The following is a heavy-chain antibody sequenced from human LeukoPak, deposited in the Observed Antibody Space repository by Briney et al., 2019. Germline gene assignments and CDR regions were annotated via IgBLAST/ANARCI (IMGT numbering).Heavy chain of an antibody. CDR2: IIPIFGTA. D-gene: IGHD4-11*01. J-gene: IGHJ6*03. V-gene: IGHV1-69*05. CDR1: GGTFSSYA. Sequence: GASVKVSCKASGGTFSSYAISWVRQAPGQGLEWMGGIIPIFGTANYAQKFQGRVTITTGESTSTAYMELSSLRSEDTAVYYCARSDYTGYYYYYMDVWGKGTTVTVSS. CDR3: ARSDYTGYYYYYMDV.